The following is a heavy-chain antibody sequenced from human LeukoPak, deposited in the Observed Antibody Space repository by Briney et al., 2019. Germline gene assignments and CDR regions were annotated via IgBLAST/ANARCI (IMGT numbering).Heavy chain of an antibody. V-gene: IGHV1-2*02. Sequence: ASVKVSCKASGYTFTGYYMHWVRQAPGQGLEWMGWINPNSGGTNYAQKFQGRVTMTRDTSISTAYMELSRLRSDDTAVYYCARWGYCSSTSCYFGFDYWGQGTLVTVSS. CDR1: GYTFTGYY. CDR3: ARWGYCSSTSCYFGFDY. CDR2: INPNSGGT. D-gene: IGHD2-2*01. J-gene: IGHJ4*02.